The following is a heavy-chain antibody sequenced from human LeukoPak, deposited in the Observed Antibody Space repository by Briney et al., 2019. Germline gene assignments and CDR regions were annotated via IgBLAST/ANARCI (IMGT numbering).Heavy chain of an antibody. V-gene: IGHV4-4*07. CDR3: ARDDDSSGYYSSSGFDY. Sequence: SETLSLTCTVSGGSISSYYWSWIRQPAGKGLEWIGRIYTSGSTNYNPSLKSRVTMSVDTSKNQFSLKLSSVTAVDTAVYYCARDDDSSGYYSSSGFDYWGQGTLVTVSS. CDR1: GGSISSYY. J-gene: IGHJ4*02. D-gene: IGHD3-22*01. CDR2: IYTSGST.